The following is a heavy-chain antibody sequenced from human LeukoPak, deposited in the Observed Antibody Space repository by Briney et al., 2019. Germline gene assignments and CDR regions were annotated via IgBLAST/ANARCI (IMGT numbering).Heavy chain of an antibody. J-gene: IGHJ4*02. V-gene: IGHV3-30*18. CDR1: GFTFSSYS. D-gene: IGHD5-18*01. Sequence: GGSLRLSCAASGFTFSSYSMNWVRQAPGKGLEWVAVISYDGSNKYYADSVKGRFTISRDNSKNTLYLQMNSLRAEDTAVYYCAKVDTAMVPDYWGQGTLVTVSS. CDR3: AKVDTAMVPDY. CDR2: ISYDGSNK.